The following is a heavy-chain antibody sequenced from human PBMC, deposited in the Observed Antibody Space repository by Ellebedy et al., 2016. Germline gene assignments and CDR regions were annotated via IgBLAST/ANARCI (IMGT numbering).Heavy chain of an antibody. Sequence: GSLRLXXAVYGGSFSGYYWSWIRQPPGKGLEWIGEINHSGSTNYNPSLKSRVTISVDTSKNQFSLKLSSVTAADTAVYYCARFRRVRPHFDLWGRGTLVTVSS. CDR1: GGSFSGYY. CDR2: INHSGST. CDR3: ARFRRVRPHFDL. J-gene: IGHJ2*01. D-gene: IGHD5/OR15-5a*01. V-gene: IGHV4-34*01.